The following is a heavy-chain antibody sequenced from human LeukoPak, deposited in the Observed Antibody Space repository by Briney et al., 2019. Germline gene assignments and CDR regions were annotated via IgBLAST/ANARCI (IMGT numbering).Heavy chain of an antibody. J-gene: IGHJ5*02. CDR3: ARGARDYPKGWFDP. CDR2: IKQDGSEK. CDR1: GFTFSSYW. V-gene: IGHV3-7*03. D-gene: IGHD3-10*01. Sequence: QTGGSLRLSCAASGFTFSSYWMSWVRQAPGKGLEWVANIKQDGSEKYYVDSVKGRFTISRDNAKNSLYLQMNSLRAEDTAVYYCARGARDYPKGWFDPWGQGTLVTVSS.